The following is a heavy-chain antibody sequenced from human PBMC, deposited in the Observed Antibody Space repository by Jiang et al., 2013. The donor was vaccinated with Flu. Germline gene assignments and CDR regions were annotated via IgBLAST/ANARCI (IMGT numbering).Heavy chain of an antibody. D-gene: IGHD3-3*01. V-gene: IGHV3-23*01. CDR1: GFTFSSYA. CDR3: ASTIFGARWAFDI. J-gene: IGHJ3*02. CDR2: ISGSGGST. Sequence: VQLLESGGGLVQPGGSLRLSCAASGFTFSSYAMSWVRQAPGKGLEWVSGISGSGGSTYYADSVKGRFTISRDNSKNTLYLQMNSLRAEDTAVYYCASTIFGARWAFDIWGQGTMVTVSS.